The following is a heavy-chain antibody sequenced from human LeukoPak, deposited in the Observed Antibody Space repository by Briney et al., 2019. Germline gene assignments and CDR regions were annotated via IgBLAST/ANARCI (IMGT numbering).Heavy chain of an antibody. CDR2: IKQDGSDK. D-gene: IGHD6-19*01. Sequence: QAGGSLRLPCAASGFTFTKYWMTWVRQAPGKGLEWVGNIKQDGSDKNYMDSVKGRFTISRDNTKNSVYLQMSSLRAEDTAVYYCARGLEERDSSGWYGGNSDFDYWGQGTLVTVSS. CDR1: GFTFTKYW. V-gene: IGHV3-7*01. J-gene: IGHJ4*02. CDR3: ARGLEERDSSGWYGGNSDFDY.